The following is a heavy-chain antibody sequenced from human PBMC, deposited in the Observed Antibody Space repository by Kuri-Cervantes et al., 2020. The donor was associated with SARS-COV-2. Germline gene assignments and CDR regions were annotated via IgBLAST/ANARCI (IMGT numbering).Heavy chain of an antibody. CDR1: GGSISSGYYY. V-gene: IGHV4-31*03. D-gene: IGHD2-8*01. CDR3: ARASVWRFDP. J-gene: IGHJ5*02. Sequence: SETLSLTCTVSGGSISSGYYYRSWIRQHPGKGLEWIGYIYYSGSTYYNPSLKSRVTISVDTSKNQFSLKLSSVTAADTAVYYCARASVWRFDPWGQGTLVTVSS. CDR2: IYYSGST.